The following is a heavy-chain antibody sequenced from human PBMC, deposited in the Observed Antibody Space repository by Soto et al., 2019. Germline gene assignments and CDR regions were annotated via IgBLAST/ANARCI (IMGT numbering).Heavy chain of an antibody. V-gene: IGHV3-30*18. CDR3: ANVATTTETVHPPALFGLGG. Sequence: GGSLRLSCADSGLTFSTSGMHWVRQAPGKGLEWVAVISYDGSNKYYRDSVKGRFAISRDKSKNTLYLQMNSLRLEDTAVYYCANVATTTETVHPPALFGLGGWGQGTTVTVSS. CDR2: ISYDGSNK. J-gene: IGHJ6*02. CDR1: GLTFSTSG. D-gene: IGHD4-4*01.